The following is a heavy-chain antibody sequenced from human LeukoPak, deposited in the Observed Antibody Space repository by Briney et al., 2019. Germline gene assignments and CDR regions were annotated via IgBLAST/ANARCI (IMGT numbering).Heavy chain of an antibody. D-gene: IGHD3-22*01. CDR2: IIPILGIA. J-gene: IGHJ4*02. CDR1: GGTFSSYA. Sequence: ASVKVSCKASGGTFSSYAISWVRQAPGQGLKWMGRIIPILGIANYAQKFQGRVTITADKSTSTAYMELSSLRSEDTAVYYCARPDYYDSSGYYPDYFDYWGQGTLVTVSS. V-gene: IGHV1-69*04. CDR3: ARPDYYDSSGYYPDYFDY.